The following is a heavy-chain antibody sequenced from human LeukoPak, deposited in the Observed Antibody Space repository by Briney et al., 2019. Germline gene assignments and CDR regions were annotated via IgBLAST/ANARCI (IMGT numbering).Heavy chain of an antibody. Sequence: GGSLRLSCAASGFTFSDYGMHWVRQAPGKGLNWVAFIRYDGNNKYYADSVKGRFTISRDNSKNTLYLQMNSLRAEDTAVYYCAKVRYCSGGNCYPDDNWGQGTLVSVSS. D-gene: IGHD2-15*01. CDR1: GFTFSDYG. V-gene: IGHV3-30*02. J-gene: IGHJ4*02. CDR2: IRYDGNNK. CDR3: AKVRYCSGGNCYPDDN.